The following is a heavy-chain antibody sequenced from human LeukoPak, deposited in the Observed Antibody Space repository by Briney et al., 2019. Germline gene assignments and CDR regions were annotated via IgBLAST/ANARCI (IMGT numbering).Heavy chain of an antibody. CDR1: GFTFSNAW. V-gene: IGHV3-7*01. CDR3: ARDSSGYDAFDI. Sequence: GGSLRLSCAASGFTFSNAWMSWVRQAPGKGLEWVANIKQDGSGKYYVDSVKGRFTISRDNAKNSLYLQMNSLRAEDTAVYYCARDSSGYDAFDIWGQGTMVTVSS. CDR2: IKQDGSGK. J-gene: IGHJ3*02. D-gene: IGHD3-22*01.